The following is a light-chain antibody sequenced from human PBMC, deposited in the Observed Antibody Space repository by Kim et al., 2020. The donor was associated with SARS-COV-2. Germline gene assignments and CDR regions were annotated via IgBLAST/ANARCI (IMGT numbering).Light chain of an antibody. CDR1: QSISSW. CDR3: QQYNSYPRT. J-gene: IGKJ1*01. CDR2: DAS. Sequence: ASVGDRVTITCRASQSISSWLAWYQQKPGKAPKLLSYDASSLESGVPSRFSGSGSGTEFTLTISSLQPDDFATYYFQQYNSYPRTFGQGTKVEIK. V-gene: IGKV1-5*01.